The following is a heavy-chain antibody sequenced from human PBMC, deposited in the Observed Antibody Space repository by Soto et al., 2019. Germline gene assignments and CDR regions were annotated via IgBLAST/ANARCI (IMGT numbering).Heavy chain of an antibody. CDR3: AKDQGITIFGVVIIPYYYYGMDV. CDR2: ISYDGSNK. Sequence: PGGSLRLSCAASGFTFSSYGMHWVRQAPGKGLEWVAVISYDGSNKYYADSVKGRFTISRDNSKNTLYLQMNSLRAEDTAVYYCAKDQGITIFGVVIIPYYYYGMDVWGQGTTVTVSS. D-gene: IGHD3-3*01. J-gene: IGHJ6*02. CDR1: GFTFSSYG. V-gene: IGHV3-30*18.